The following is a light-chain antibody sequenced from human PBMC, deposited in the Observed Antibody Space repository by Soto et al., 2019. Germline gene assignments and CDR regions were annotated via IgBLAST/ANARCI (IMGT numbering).Light chain of an antibody. CDR1: QSISKW. CDR2: DAS. V-gene: IGKV1-5*01. Sequence: EIQMTQSPSTLSASVGDRVTMTCRASQSISKWLAWYQQKPGTAPKLLIYDASNLESGVPSRFSGSGSGTEFTLTIRSLQPDDFATYYGQQYDSYSPLTFGGGTKVDI. CDR3: QQYDSYSPLT. J-gene: IGKJ4*01.